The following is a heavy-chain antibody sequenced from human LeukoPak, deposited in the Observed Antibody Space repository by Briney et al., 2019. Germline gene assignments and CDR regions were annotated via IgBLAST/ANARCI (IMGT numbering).Heavy chain of an antibody. CDR3: ARGRYDILTGYYHYYYYYYMDV. D-gene: IGHD3-9*01. CDR2: IYSNGST. J-gene: IGHJ6*03. CDR1: GGSISSGSQY. Sequence: SETLSLTCTVSGGSISSGSQYWSWIRQPAGKGLEWIGRIYSNGSTNYNPSRKSRDTISVDTSKNQFSLKLSSVTAADTAVYYCARGRYDILTGYYHYYYYYYMDVWGKGTTVTISS. V-gene: IGHV4-61*02.